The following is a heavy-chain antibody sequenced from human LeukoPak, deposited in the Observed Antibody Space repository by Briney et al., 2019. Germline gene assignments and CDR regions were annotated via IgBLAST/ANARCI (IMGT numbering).Heavy chain of an antibody. CDR1: GFTFSTYS. Sequence: PGGSLRLSCAASGFTFSTYSMNWVRQAPGKGLEWVSSISSSSIYIYYADSVKGRFTISRDNAKNSLYLQINSLRAEDTAVYYCARGASATVTLDFDYWGQGTLVTVSS. CDR3: ARGASATVTLDFDY. J-gene: IGHJ4*02. CDR2: ISSSSIYI. V-gene: IGHV3-21*01. D-gene: IGHD4-17*01.